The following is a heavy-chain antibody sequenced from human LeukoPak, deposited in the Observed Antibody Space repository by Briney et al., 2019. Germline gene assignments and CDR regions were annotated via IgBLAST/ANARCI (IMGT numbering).Heavy chain of an antibody. CDR3: ARVVLDHF. CDR1: GFTVSSNY. D-gene: IGHD6-6*01. Sequence: GGSLRLSCAASGFTVSSNYMSWVRQAPGKGLEWVSSISIHYADSMRGRFTISRDNAKSSVYLQMHNLRVEDTATYFCARVVLDHFWGRGTLVTVSS. J-gene: IGHJ4*02. CDR2: ISI. V-gene: IGHV3-69-1*02.